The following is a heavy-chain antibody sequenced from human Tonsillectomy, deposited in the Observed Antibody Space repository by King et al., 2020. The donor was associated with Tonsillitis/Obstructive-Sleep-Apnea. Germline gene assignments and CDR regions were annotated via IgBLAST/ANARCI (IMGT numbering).Heavy chain of an antibody. J-gene: IGHJ6*02. Sequence: QLVQSGAEVKKPGASVKVSCKASGYTFTSYGIGWVRQAPGQGLEWMGWISGYNGNTNYAQQLQGRVTLTTDTSTSTAYMELRSLRSYDTPVSYCARWCGVVVPDTYYYYGMDVWGQGTTVTVSS. CDR3: ARWCGVVVPDTYYYYGMDV. CDR2: ISGYNGNT. V-gene: IGHV1-18*04. D-gene: IGHD2-2*01. CDR1: GYTFTSYG.